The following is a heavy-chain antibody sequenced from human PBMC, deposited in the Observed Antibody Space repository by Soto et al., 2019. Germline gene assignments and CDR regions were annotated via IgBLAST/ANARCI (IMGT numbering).Heavy chain of an antibody. CDR2: INPSGGST. Sequence: QVQLVQSGAEVKKPGASVKVSCKASGYTFTSYYMHWVRQAPGQGLEWMGIINPSGGSTSYAQKFQGRVTMTRDTSTSTVYMELSSLRSEDTAVYYCARGQWERLTLYYFDYWGQGTLVTVSS. D-gene: IGHD1-26*01. J-gene: IGHJ4*02. CDR3: ARGQWERLTLYYFDY. CDR1: GYTFTSYY. V-gene: IGHV1-46*01.